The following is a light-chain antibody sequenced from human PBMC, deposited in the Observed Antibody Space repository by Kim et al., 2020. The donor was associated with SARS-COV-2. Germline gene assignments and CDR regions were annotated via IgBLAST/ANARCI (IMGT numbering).Light chain of an antibody. Sequence: PGERATLSCRASQSVSGSYLTWYQQKPGQAPRLLIYGASTRATGIPARFSGSGSGTDFTLTISSLQPEDFAVYYCQQDYNLPQTFGQGTKVDIK. CDR3: QQDYNLPQT. V-gene: IGKV3D-7*01. J-gene: IGKJ1*01. CDR1: QSVSGSY. CDR2: GAS.